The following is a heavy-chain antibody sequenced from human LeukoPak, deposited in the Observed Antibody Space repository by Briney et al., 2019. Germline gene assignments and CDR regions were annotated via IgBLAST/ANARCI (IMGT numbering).Heavy chain of an antibody. CDR1: GFAFRSYG. D-gene: IGHD6-13*01. CDR2: IKQDGSEK. J-gene: IGHJ4*02. CDR3: ARGAAEGRY. Sequence: GGSLRLSCAASGFAFRSYGMTWVRQAPGKGLEWVANIKQDGSEKYYVDSVKGRFTISRDNAKNSLYLQMNSLGVEDTAVYYCARGAAEGRYWGQGTLVTVSS. V-gene: IGHV3-7*01.